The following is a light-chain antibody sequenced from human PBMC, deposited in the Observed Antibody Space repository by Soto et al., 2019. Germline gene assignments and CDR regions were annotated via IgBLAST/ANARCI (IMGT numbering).Light chain of an antibody. V-gene: IGKV3D-15*01. Sequence: EILMTQSPATLSVSPGERATLSCRASQSVDSNLAWYQQKPGQAPRLLIYGASTRATGIPARFSGSGSGTEFTLTISSLQSEDFAVYYCQQYNYRPRSITFGQGTRLEIK. J-gene: IGKJ5*01. CDR1: QSVDSN. CDR3: QQYNYRPRSIT. CDR2: GAS.